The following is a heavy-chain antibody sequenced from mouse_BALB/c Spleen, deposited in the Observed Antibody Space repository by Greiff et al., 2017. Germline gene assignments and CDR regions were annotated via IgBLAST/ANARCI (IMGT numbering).Heavy chain of an antibody. J-gene: IGHJ3*01. CDR1: GFTFSSFG. CDR3: ARSPYGNYGFAY. V-gene: IGHV5-17*02. D-gene: IGHD2-1*01. CDR2: ISSGSSTI. Sequence: EVKLVESGGGLVQPGGSRKLSCAASGFTFSSFGMHWVRQAPEKGLEWVAYISSGSSTIYYADTVKGRFTISRDNPKNTLFLQMTSLRSEDTAMYYCARSPYGNYGFAYWGQGTLVTVSA.